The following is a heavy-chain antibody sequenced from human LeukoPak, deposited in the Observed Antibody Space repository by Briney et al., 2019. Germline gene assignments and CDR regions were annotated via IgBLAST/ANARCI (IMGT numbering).Heavy chain of an antibody. J-gene: IGHJ4*02. CDR2: IYYSGTT. Sequence: SETLSLTRTVSGGSISSLTYYWGWIRQPPGKGLEWIASIYYSGTTYYSPSLKSRVTISVNRSNNQFSLRLTSVTAADTAVYFCAGYSSGWSSGGGYWGQGTLVTVSS. D-gene: IGHD6-19*01. CDR1: GGSISSLTYY. CDR3: AGYSSGWSSGGGY. V-gene: IGHV4-39*01.